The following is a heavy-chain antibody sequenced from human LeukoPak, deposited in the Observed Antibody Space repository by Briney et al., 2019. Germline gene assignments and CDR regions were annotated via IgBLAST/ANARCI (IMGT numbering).Heavy chain of an antibody. V-gene: IGHV4-34*01. CDR1: GGSFSGYY. CDR2: INHSGST. J-gene: IGHJ4*02. CDR3: GADSSGYSPTIDY. Sequence: SETLSLTCAVYGGSFSGYYWSWIRQPPGKGLEWIGEINHSGSTNYNPSLKSRVTISVDTSKNQFSLKLSSVTAADTAVYYYGADSSGYSPTIDYWGQGTLVTVSS. D-gene: IGHD3-22*01.